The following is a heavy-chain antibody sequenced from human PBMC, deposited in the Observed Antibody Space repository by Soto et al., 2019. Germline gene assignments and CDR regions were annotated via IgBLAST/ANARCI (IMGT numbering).Heavy chain of an antibody. V-gene: IGHV3-66*01. CDR3: ARSWAVAGSYDY. D-gene: IGHD6-19*01. J-gene: IGHJ4*02. CDR2: IYSGGNT. CDR1: GFTVSSTY. Sequence: EVQLVESGGGLVQPGGSLRLSCAASGFTVSSTYMNWVRQAPGKGLEWASLIYSGGNTYYADSVKGRFTISRDNSKNTLYLQMNSLRAEDTAVYYCARSWAVAGSYDYWGQGTLVTVSS.